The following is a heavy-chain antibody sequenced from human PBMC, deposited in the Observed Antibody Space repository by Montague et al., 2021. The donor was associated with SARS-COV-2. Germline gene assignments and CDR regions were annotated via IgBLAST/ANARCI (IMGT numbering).Heavy chain of an antibody. V-gene: IGHV4-34*01. CDR2: INHSGST. J-gene: IGHJ4*02. CDR3: ARGARQGYGFRLGSFDA. CDR1: GGSFSGHY. D-gene: IGHD3-10*01. Sequence: SETLSLTCAVYGGSFSGHYWNWIRQPPGQGLEWIGEINHSGSTNNNPSLKSRVTMSVDTSKNQFSLKLSSVTAAATAVYYCARGARQGYGFRLGSFDAWGQGTLVTVSS.